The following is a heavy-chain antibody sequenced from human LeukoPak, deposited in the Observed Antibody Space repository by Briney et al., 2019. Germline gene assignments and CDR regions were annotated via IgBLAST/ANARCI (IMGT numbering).Heavy chain of an antibody. J-gene: IGHJ3*02. CDR2: ISSSSSII. CDR3: ARDRYGSGTSPDSFDI. V-gene: IGHV3-48*02. D-gene: IGHD3-10*01. Sequence: GGSLRLSCAASGFTFSSSAMSWDRQAPGKGLEWLSYISSSSSIIYDADSVKGRFTISRDNVKNSLYLQMNTLRDEDTAVYFCARDRYGSGTSPDSFDIWGQGTMVTVSS. CDR1: GFTFSSSA.